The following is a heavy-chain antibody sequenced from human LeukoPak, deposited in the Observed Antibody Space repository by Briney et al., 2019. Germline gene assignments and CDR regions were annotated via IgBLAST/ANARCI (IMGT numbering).Heavy chain of an antibody. V-gene: IGHV3-30*18. J-gene: IGHJ4*02. D-gene: IGHD3-10*01. CDR1: GFTFSNYG. Sequence: PGRSLRLSCAASGFTFSNYGMYWVRQAPGKGLEWVAVISYDGSNKYYADSVKGRFTISRDNSKNTLYLQMNSLRAEDTAVYYCAKDLFGMVRSFDYWGQGTLVTVSS. CDR3: AKDLFGMVRSFDY. CDR2: ISYDGSNK.